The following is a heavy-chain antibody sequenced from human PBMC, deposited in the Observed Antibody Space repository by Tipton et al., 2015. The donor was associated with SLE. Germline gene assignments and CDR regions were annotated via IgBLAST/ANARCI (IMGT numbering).Heavy chain of an antibody. D-gene: IGHD5-24*01. Sequence: TLSLTCTVSGGSISSGGYYWSWIRQHPGKGLEWIGTIYHSGSTYYNPSLKSRVTISVDTSKNQFSLQLSSVTAADTAVYYCARVEMATIKDWGQGTLVTVSS. V-gene: IGHV4-39*07. J-gene: IGHJ4*02. CDR2: IYHSGST. CDR1: GGSISSGGYY. CDR3: ARVEMATIKD.